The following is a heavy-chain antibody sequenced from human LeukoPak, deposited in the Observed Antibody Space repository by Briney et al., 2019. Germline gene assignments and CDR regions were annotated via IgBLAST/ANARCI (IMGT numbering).Heavy chain of an antibody. D-gene: IGHD3-22*01. Sequence: SETLSFTCTVSGGSISSYYWSWIRQPPGKGLEWIGYIYYSGSTNYNPSLKSRVTISVDTSKNQFSLKLSSVTAADTAVYYCARGHYYDSSGYYYVPPYYYYYYGMDVWGQGTTVTVSS. J-gene: IGHJ6*02. V-gene: IGHV4-59*01. CDR1: GGSISSYY. CDR3: ARGHYYDSSGYYYVPPYYYYYYGMDV. CDR2: IYYSGST.